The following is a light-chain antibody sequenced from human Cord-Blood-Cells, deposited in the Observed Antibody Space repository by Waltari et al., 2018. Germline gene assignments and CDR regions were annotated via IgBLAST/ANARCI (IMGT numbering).Light chain of an antibody. CDR3: QQRSNWPWT. Sequence: EIVLTQSQATLSLSPGERATLSCGASQSVSSYLAWYQQKPGQAPRLLIYDASNTATGIPARFSGSGSGTDFTLTISSLEPEDFAVYYCQQRSNWPWTFGQGTKVEIK. V-gene: IGKV3-11*01. J-gene: IGKJ1*01. CDR1: QSVSSY. CDR2: DAS.